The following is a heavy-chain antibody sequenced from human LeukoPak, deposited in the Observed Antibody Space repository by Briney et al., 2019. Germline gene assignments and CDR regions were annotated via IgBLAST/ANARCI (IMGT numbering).Heavy chain of an antibody. V-gene: IGHV3-49*03. J-gene: IGHJ4*02. Sequence: PGGSLRLSCTASGFTFGDYAMSWFRQAPGKGLEWVGFIRSKAYGGTTEYAASVKGRFTISRDDSKSIAYLQMNSLKNEDTAVYYCTRPYYYDSSGPFDYWGQGTLVTVSS. D-gene: IGHD3-22*01. CDR2: IRSKAYGGTT. CDR3: TRPYYYDSSGPFDY. CDR1: GFTFGDYA.